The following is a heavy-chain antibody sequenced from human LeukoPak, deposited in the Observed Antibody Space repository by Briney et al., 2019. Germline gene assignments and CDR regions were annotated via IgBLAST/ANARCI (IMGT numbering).Heavy chain of an antibody. D-gene: IGHD3-3*01. J-gene: IGHJ3*02. CDR2: ISSSSSYI. CDR1: GFTFSSYS. V-gene: IGHV3-21*01. Sequence: GESLKISCAASGFTFSSYSMNWVRQAPEKGLEWVSSISSSSSYIYYADSVKGRFTISRDNAKNSLYLQMNSLRAEDTAVYYCARAGRFLEWLLQDPDAFDIWGQGTMVTVSS. CDR3: ARAGRFLEWLLQDPDAFDI.